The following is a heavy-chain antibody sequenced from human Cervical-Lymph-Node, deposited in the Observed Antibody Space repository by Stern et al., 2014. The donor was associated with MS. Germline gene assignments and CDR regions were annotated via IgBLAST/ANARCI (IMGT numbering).Heavy chain of an antibody. J-gene: IGHJ5*02. CDR2: VDYSGST. V-gene: IGHV4-31*03. Sequence: QVQLVESGPRLVKPSQTLSLTCTVSGGSISNGDFYWSWIRQHPGKGLEWIGYVDYSGSTYYNPPLQSRLSISVDTSRNQFSLRLTSVTAADTATYYCARVSRVVAAKFDPWGQGTVVTVSS. D-gene: IGHD2-15*01. CDR1: GGSISNGDFY. CDR3: ARVSRVVAAKFDP.